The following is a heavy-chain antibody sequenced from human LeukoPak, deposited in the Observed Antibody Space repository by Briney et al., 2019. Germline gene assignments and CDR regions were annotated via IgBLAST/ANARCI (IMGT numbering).Heavy chain of an antibody. CDR1: GFTFSDYW. J-gene: IGHJ4*02. CDR3: ARGMTYYYGSGKFDY. D-gene: IGHD3-10*01. Sequence: GGSLRLSCTASGFTFSDYWMHWVRQAPGKGLVWVSRTNTDASSTSYADSVKGRFTISRDNTKNTVYLRMDSLRAEDTAVYYCARGMTYYYGSGKFDYWGQGSLVTVSS. CDR2: TNTDASST. V-gene: IGHV3-74*01.